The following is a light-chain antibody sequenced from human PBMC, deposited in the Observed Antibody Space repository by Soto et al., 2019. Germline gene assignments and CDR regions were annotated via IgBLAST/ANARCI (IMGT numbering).Light chain of an antibody. V-gene: IGKV1-17*03. CDR3: LQHNSYPRT. J-gene: IGKJ1*01. CDR1: QVISNY. CDR2: AAS. Sequence: DIQITQSPSAMSASVGDRVTITCLSSQVISNYLAWFQQEPGKVPKRLIYAASNLQSGVPSRFSGSGSGTEFSLTISSLQPEDFATYYCLQHNSYPRTFGQGTKVDI.